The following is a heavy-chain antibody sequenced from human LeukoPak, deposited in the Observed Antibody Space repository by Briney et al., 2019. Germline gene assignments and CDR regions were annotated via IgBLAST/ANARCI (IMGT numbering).Heavy chain of an antibody. CDR2: INPNSGGT. V-gene: IGHV1-2*02. CDR1: GYTFTSYD. J-gene: IGHJ5*02. Sequence: ASVKVSCKASGYTFTSYDINWVRQAPGQGLEWMGWINPNSGGTNYAQKFQGRVTMTRDTSISTAYMELSRLRSDDTAVYYCARDVGLAAADPWGQGTLVTVSS. CDR3: ARDVGLAAADP. D-gene: IGHD6-13*01.